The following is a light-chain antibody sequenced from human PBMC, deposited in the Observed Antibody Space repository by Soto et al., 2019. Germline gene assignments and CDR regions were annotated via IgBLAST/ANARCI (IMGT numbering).Light chain of an antibody. V-gene: IGKV3-20*01. CDR2: GAS. Sequence: EIVLTQSPGTLSLSPGERATLSCRASQSVSSSYFAWYQQTADQAPMLLIYGASSSATGIPDRFGGSGSGTDFSLTISRLEAQDFVVYYCQQYGSSPPQLTFGGGTKVEIK. CDR1: QSVSSSY. J-gene: IGKJ4*01. CDR3: QQYGSSPPQLT.